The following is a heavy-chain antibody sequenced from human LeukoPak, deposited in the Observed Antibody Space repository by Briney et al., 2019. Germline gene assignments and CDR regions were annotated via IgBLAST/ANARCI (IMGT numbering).Heavy chain of an antibody. CDR3: ATDVHPGNNWFDP. CDR2: IRYDGSSK. J-gene: IGHJ5*02. D-gene: IGHD1-1*01. Sequence: PGGSLRLSCAASGFSFSDFGMHWVRQAPGKGLEWVAFIRYDGSSKYYADSVKGRFTISRDDSRNTLYLQMNSLRTEDTAVYYCATDVHPGNNWFDPWGQGTLVTVSS. V-gene: IGHV3-30*02. CDR1: GFSFSDFG.